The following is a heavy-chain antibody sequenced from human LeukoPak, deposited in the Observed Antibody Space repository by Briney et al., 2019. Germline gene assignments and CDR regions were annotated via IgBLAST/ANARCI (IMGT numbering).Heavy chain of an antibody. CDR2: IYYSGST. CDR1: GGSVSSGSYY. CDR3: ARSQGEWLAADAFDI. Sequence: PSETLSLTCTVSGGSVSSGSYYWSWIRQPPGKGLEWIGYIYYSGSTNYNPSLKSRVTISVDTSKNQFSLKLSSVTAADTAVYYCARSQGEWLAADAFDIWGQGTMVTVSS. J-gene: IGHJ3*02. D-gene: IGHD3-3*01. V-gene: IGHV4-61*01.